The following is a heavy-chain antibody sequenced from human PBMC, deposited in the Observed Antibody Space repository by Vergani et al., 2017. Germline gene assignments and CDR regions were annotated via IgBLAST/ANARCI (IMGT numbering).Heavy chain of an antibody. CDR1: GFTFDEYA. Sequence: EVQLVESGGGLVQPGRSLRLSCAASGFTFDEYAMHWVRQAPGKGLEWVSGISWNRGNIAYADSVKGRFTISRDNAKNSLYLQMNSLRAEDTALYYCAKDRSDILSSGLTAAFDCWGQGTLVTVSS. J-gene: IGHJ4*02. V-gene: IGHV3-9*01. CDR3: AKDRSDILSSGLTAAFDC. CDR2: ISWNRGNI. D-gene: IGHD6-19*01.